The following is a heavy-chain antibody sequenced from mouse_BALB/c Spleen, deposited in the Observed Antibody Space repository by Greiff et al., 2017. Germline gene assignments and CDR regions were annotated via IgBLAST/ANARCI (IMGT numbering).Heavy chain of an antibody. V-gene: IGHV1-63*02. CDR2: IYPGGGYT. CDR3: ANYYGSSYDYAMDY. CDR1: GYTFTNYW. Sequence: QVQLQQSGAELVRPGTSVKISCKASGYTFTNYWLGWVKQRPGHGLEWIGDIYPGGGYTNYNEKFKGKATLTADTSSSTAYMQLSSLTSADSAVYFCANYYGSSYDYAMDYWGQGTSVTVSS. D-gene: IGHD1-1*01. J-gene: IGHJ4*01.